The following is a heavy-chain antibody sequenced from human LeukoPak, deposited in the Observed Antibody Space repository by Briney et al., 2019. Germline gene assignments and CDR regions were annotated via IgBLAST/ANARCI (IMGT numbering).Heavy chain of an antibody. CDR3: AEEDGSAPYYYYYYMDV. CDR1: EFSVGSNY. J-gene: IGHJ6*03. D-gene: IGHD3-10*01. CDR2: IYSGGST. Sequence: GGSLRLSCAASEFSVGSNYMTWVRQAPGKGLEWVSLIYSGGSTYYADSVKGRFTISRDNSKNTLYLQMNSLRAEDTAVYYCAEEDGSAPYYYYYYMDVWGKGTTVTISS. V-gene: IGHV3-66*02.